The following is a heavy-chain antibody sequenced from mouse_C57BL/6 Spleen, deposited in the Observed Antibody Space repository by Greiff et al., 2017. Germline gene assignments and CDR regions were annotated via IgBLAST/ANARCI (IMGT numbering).Heavy chain of an antibody. CDR3: ARGIYYDYDARTWFAY. D-gene: IGHD2-4*01. Sequence: DVKLQESGPGLVKPSQSLSLTCSVTGYSITSGYYWNWIRQFPGNKLEWMGYISYDGSNNYNPSLKNRISITRDTSKNQFFLKLNSVTTEDTATYYCARGIYYDYDARTWFAYWGQGTLVTVSA. CDR2: ISYDGSN. J-gene: IGHJ3*01. V-gene: IGHV3-6*01. CDR1: GYSITSGYY.